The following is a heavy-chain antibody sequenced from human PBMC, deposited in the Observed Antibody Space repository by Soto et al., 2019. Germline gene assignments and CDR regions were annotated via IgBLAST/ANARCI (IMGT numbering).Heavy chain of an antibody. Sequence: PGGSLRLPCVASGFSVSDSWMDWVRQAPGKGLEWVANINPGGSEKNYVDSVKGRFTISRDNAKNSLFLQMNNLRAGDTAVYYCASLGRHGWGQGTTVTVSS. V-gene: IGHV3-7*01. CDR3: ASLGRHG. D-gene: IGHD3-16*01. CDR2: INPGGSEK. J-gene: IGHJ6*02. CDR1: GFSVSDSW.